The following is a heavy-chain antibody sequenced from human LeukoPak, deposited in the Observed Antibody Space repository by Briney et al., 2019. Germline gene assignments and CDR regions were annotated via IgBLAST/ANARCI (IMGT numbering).Heavy chain of an antibody. J-gene: IGHJ4*02. Sequence: GRSLRLSCAASGFTFSTYSMNWVRQAPGKGLEWVSAISGSGSTIYYADSVKGRFTISRDNAKNSLYLQMNSLRAEDTAVYYCARDPIYSDESGYYFDYWGQGTLVTVSS. V-gene: IGHV3-48*04. CDR3: ARDPIYSDESGYYFDY. D-gene: IGHD3-22*01. CDR2: ISGSGSTI. CDR1: GFTFSTYS.